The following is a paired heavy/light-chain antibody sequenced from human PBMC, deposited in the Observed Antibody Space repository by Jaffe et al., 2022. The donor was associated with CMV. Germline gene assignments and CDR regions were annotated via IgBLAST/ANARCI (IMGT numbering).Light chain of an antibody. J-gene: IGKJ2*01. CDR2: GAS. CDR1: QSVSSSY. CDR3: QQYGSSPLT. Sequence: EIVLTQSPGTLSLSPGERATLSCRASQSVSSSYLAWYQQKPGQAPRLLIYGASSRATGIPDRFSGSGSGTDFTLTISRLEPEDFAVYYCQQYGSSPLTFGQGTKLEIK. V-gene: IGKV3-20*01.
Heavy chain of an antibody. Sequence: QVQLQESGPGLVKPSETLSLTCTVSGGSVSSGSYYWSWIRQPPGKGLEWIGYIYYSGSTNYNPSLKSRVTISVDTSKNQFSLKLSSVTAADTAVYYCARDIVVVPAAGSLVRWFDPWGQGTLVTVSS. J-gene: IGHJ5*02. CDR2: IYYSGST. CDR1: GGSVSSGSYY. V-gene: IGHV4-61*01. D-gene: IGHD2-2*01. CDR3: ARDIVVVPAAGSLVRWFDP.